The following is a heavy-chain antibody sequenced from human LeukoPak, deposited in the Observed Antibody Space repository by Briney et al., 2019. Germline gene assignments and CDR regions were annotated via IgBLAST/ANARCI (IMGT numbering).Heavy chain of an antibody. V-gene: IGHV4-34*01. CDR2: INHSGSA. CDR3: ARGRGPRAVADRALES. D-gene: IGHD6-19*01. Sequence: XXPGKGXXXXXEINHSGSANYNPSLKSRVTISVDTSKKQFSLRLSSVTAADTAMYYCARGRGPRAVADRALESWGQGTLVTVSS. J-gene: IGHJ4*02.